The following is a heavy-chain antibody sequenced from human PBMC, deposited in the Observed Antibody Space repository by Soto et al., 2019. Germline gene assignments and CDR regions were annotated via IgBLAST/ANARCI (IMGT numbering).Heavy chain of an antibody. CDR1: GGSISSYY. V-gene: IGHV4-4*07. CDR2: IYLSGST. J-gene: IGHJ6*02. CDR3: ARGEDAFFYYGLDV. Sequence: ETLSLTCTVSGGSISSYYWSWIRPPAGKGLEWIGRIYLSGSTNYNPSLKSRVTMSVDTSKSQFSLKLTSVTAADTAVYYCARGEDAFFYYGLDVWGQGITVTVSS.